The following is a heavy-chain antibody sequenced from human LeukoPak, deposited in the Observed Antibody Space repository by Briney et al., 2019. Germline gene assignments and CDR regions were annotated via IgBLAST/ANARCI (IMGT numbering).Heavy chain of an antibody. CDR2: IFYTGST. Sequence: SETLSLTCTVSGGSISPYYWSWIRQPPGKGLEWIGYIFYTGSTKYNPSLTSRVSISVDTSKNQFSLKLSSVTAADSAMYYCARSEGVYYGSGSSGSYYPHWLDPWGQGTRVTVSS. J-gene: IGHJ5*02. CDR1: GGSISPYY. CDR3: ARSEGVYYGSGSSGSYYPHWLDP. V-gene: IGHV4-59*01. D-gene: IGHD3-10*01.